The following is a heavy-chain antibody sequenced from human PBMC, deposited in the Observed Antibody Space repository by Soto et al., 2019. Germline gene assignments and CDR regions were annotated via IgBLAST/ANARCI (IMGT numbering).Heavy chain of an antibody. Sequence: QVQLVQSGAEVKKPGSSVKVSCKASGGTFSSYAISWVRQAPGQGLEWMGGIIPIFGTANYAQKFQGRVTITADESTSTAYMELSSLRSEDTAVYYCAAARFLEWLLPYYYGMDVWGQGTTVTVSS. D-gene: IGHD3-3*01. V-gene: IGHV1-69*12. CDR2: IIPIFGTA. CDR1: GGTFSSYA. CDR3: AAARFLEWLLPYYYGMDV. J-gene: IGHJ6*02.